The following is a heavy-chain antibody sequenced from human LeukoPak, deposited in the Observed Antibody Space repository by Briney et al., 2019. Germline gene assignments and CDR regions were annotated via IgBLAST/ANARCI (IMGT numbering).Heavy chain of an antibody. CDR2: IYHSGST. CDR1: GGSISSVGYS. Sequence: SDTLSLTCAVSGGSISSVGYSWSWIRQPPGKGLEWIGYIYHSGSTYYNPSLKSRVTISVDRSKNQFSLKLSSVTAADTAVYYCARGDYGHCSGGSCYSYNWFDPWGQGTLVTVSS. V-gene: IGHV4-30-2*01. J-gene: IGHJ5*02. D-gene: IGHD2-15*01. CDR3: ARGDYGHCSGGSCYSYNWFDP.